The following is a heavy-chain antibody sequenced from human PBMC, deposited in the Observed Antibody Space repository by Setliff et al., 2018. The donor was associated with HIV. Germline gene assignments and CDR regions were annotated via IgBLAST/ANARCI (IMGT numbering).Heavy chain of an antibody. CDR2: INPSGGGA. Sequence: ASVKVSCKASGYTFSTYGINWVRQAPGQGLEWMGIINPSGGGASYAQKLQGRITITSDTSANTAYMELSSLSSDDTAVYFCVRGALLAAFDFDHWGHGTLVTVSS. V-gene: IGHV1-46*04. J-gene: IGHJ4*01. CDR3: VRGALLAAFDFDH. CDR1: GYTFSTYG. D-gene: IGHD2-8*02.